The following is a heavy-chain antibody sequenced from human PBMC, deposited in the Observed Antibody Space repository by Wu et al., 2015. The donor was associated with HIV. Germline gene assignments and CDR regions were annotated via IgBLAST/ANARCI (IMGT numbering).Heavy chain of an antibody. J-gene: IGHJ4*02. V-gene: IGHV1-18*04. CDR1: GYTFKTYG. CDR3: ATDDQLVWFGDLDN. D-gene: IGHD3-10*01. Sequence: QVQLEQSGGEVKNVGASIKVSCKASGYTFKTYGISWVRQAPGQGLEWMGWISIYTGNTNYEEKFQDRVTMTADPSTKTAHMEVRRLRSDDTAVYYCATDDQLVWFGDLDNWGQGTLVTVSS. CDR2: ISIYTGNT.